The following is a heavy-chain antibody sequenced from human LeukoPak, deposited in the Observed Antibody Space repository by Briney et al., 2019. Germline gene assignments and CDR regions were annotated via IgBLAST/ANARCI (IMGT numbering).Heavy chain of an antibody. J-gene: IGHJ6*02. V-gene: IGHV3-30*18. CDR3: ANGNYYDSSGYPSPLNNYYYGMDV. CDR2: ISYDGSNK. D-gene: IGHD3-22*01. Sequence: GGSLRLSCAASGFTFSSYGMHWVRQAPGKGLEWVAVISYDGSNKYYADSVKGRFTISRDNSKNTLYLQMNSLRAEDTAVYYCANGNYYDSSGYPSPLNNYYYGMDVWGQGTTVTVSS. CDR1: GFTFSSYG.